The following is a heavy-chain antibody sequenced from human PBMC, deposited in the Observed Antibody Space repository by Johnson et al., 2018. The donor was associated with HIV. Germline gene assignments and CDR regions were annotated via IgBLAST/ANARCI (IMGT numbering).Heavy chain of an antibody. CDR2: IRSKAYGGTT. Sequence: EVQLVESGGGLVKPGRSLRLSCTASGFTFGDYAMSWVRQAPGKGLEWVGFIRSKAYGGTTEYAASVKGRFTISRDDSKSIAYLQMNSLRAEDTAVYYCARGFDAFDIWGQGTMVTVSS. J-gene: IGHJ3*02. V-gene: IGHV3-49*04. CDR1: GFTFGDYA. CDR3: ARGFDAFDI.